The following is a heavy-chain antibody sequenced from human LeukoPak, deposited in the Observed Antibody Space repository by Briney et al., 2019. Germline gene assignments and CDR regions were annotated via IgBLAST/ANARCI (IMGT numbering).Heavy chain of an antibody. CDR2: ISSSSSTI. CDR3: ARTLVVASYNWFDP. Sequence: GGSLRLSCAASGFTFSSYGMHWVRQAPGKGLEWVSYISSSSSTIYYADSVKGRFTISRDNAKNSLYLQMNSLRAEDTAVYYCARTLVVASYNWFDPWGQGTLVTVSS. J-gene: IGHJ5*02. D-gene: IGHD2-21*01. CDR1: GFTFSSYG. V-gene: IGHV3-48*01.